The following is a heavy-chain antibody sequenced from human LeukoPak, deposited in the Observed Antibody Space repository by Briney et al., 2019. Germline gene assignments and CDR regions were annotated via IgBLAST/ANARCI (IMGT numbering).Heavy chain of an antibody. Sequence: ASVKVSCKTSGYSFTSYAISWVRQAPGPGLEWMGWISTYNGNTNYAQKLQGRVTMTTDTSTSTAYMELRSLRSDDTAVYYCARVYSGSYGSFDYWGQGTLVTVSS. D-gene: IGHD1-26*01. CDR1: GYSFTSYA. CDR3: ARVYSGSYGSFDY. V-gene: IGHV1-18*01. CDR2: ISTYNGNT. J-gene: IGHJ4*02.